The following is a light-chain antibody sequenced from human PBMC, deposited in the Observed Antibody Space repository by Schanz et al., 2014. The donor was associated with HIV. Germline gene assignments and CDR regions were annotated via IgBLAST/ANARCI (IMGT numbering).Light chain of an antibody. CDR1: SADVGAYNF. CDR2: GVF. J-gene: IGLJ1*01. V-gene: IGLV2-14*03. CDR3: GALSTSDAPV. Sequence: QSALTQPASVSGSPGQSITISCTGTSADVGAYNFVSWYQQHPGKAPKVVIYGVFDRPSGVSNRFSGSRSGNTASLTIFDLQPEDEADYYCGALSTSDAPVFGTGTKLTVL.